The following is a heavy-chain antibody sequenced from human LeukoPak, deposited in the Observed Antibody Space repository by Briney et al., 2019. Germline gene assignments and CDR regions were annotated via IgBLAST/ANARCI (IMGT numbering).Heavy chain of an antibody. J-gene: IGHJ4*02. Sequence: SETLSLTCAVNGGPFSAYYWTWIRQPPGKGLEWIGEINHSGSTNYYPSLKSRVTVSFDTSKNQVSLKLTSVTAADTGVYYCARDQVFCSSKTCYEVLNDYWGQGTAVTVSS. CDR3: ARDQVFCSSKTCYEVLNDY. V-gene: IGHV4-34*01. CDR2: INHSGST. CDR1: GGPFSAYY. D-gene: IGHD2-2*01.